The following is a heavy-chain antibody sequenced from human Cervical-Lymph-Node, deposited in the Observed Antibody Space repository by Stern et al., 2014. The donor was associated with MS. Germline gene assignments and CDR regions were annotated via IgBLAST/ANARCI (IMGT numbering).Heavy chain of an antibody. Sequence: VQLVESGGGLVKPGGSLRLSCAASGFTFSDHFMTWIRQAPGKGLEWISSIFSSGSATYYAESVKGRFTISRDNRNNSVYLQMTSLTVEDTAVYYCAKEGGRGSGRFWG. CDR2: IFSSGSAT. CDR1: GFTFSDHF. CDR3: AKEGGRGSGRF. J-gene: IGHJ6*01. D-gene: IGHD3-16*01. V-gene: IGHV3-11*01.